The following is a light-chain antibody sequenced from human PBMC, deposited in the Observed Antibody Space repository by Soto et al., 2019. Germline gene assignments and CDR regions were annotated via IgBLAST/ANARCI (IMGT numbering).Light chain of an antibody. Sequence: DVVMTQSPLFLPVTLGQPASISCRSSQSLVHSDGNTYLNWFQQRPGQPPRRLIYKVSNRDSGVPDRFSGSGSGTDFTLKISRVEDEDVGVYYCMQGTSLRTFGQGTKV. CDR1: QSLVHSDGNTY. CDR2: KVS. V-gene: IGKV2-30*02. CDR3: MQGTSLRT. J-gene: IGKJ1*01.